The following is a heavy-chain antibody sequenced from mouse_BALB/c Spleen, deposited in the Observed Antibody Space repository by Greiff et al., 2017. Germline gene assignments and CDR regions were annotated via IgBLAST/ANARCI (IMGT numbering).Heavy chain of an antibody. Sequence: VKLQESGAELVRPGTSVKISCTASGYTLTNYWLGWVKQRPGHGLEWIGDIYPGGGYTNYNEKFKGKATLTADTSSSTAYMQLSSLTSEDSAVYFCASLYDGYPYDIDYWGQGTTLTVSS. J-gene: IGHJ2*01. D-gene: IGHD2-3*01. CDR2: IYPGGGYT. CDR3: ASLYDGYPYDIDY. V-gene: IGHV1-63*02. CDR1: GYTLTNYW.